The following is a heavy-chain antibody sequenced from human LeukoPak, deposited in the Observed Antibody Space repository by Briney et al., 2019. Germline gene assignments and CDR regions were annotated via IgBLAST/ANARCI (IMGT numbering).Heavy chain of an antibody. V-gene: IGHV3-23*01. CDR2: IGGSDGRT. Sequence: GGSLRLSCAASGFTFSTYAMSWVRQAPGKGLEWVSLIGGSDGRTRYADSVKGRFTISRDNSKNTLYLEMYSLRAEDTAVYYCAKDSSSYDWGYMDVWGKGTTVTISS. CDR1: GFTFSTYA. D-gene: IGHD3-22*01. J-gene: IGHJ6*03. CDR3: AKDSSSYDWGYMDV.